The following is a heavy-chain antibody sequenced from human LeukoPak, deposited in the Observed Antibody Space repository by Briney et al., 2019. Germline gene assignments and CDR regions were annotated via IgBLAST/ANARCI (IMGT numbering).Heavy chain of an antibody. D-gene: IGHD3-9*01. CDR2: ISGSGGST. V-gene: IGHV3-23*01. J-gene: IGHJ4*02. CDR3: AKEGDFYDILTDY. CDR1: GFTFSSYA. Sequence: GGSLRLSCAASGFTFSSYAMSWVRQASVKGLQWVSAISGSGGSTYYADSVKGRFTISRDNSKNTLYLQMNSLRAEDTAVYYCAKEGDFYDILTDYWGQGTLVTVSS.